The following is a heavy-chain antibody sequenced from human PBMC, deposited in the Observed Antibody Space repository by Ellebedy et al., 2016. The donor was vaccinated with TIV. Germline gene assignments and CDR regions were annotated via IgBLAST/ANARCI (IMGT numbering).Heavy chain of an antibody. J-gene: IGHJ3*02. V-gene: IGHV3-7*01. Sequence: GESLKISCAASGFTFSSYWMSWVRQAPGKGLEWVANIKQDGSEKYYVDSVKGRFTISRDNAKNSLFLQMNSLRAEDTAVYYRARGGSDAFDIWGQGTRVTVSS. CDR1: GFTFSSYW. CDR2: IKQDGSEK. CDR3: ARGGSDAFDI.